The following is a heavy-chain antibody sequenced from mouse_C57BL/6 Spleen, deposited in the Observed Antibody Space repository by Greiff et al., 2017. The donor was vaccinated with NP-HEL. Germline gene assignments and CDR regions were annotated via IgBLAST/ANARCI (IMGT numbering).Heavy chain of an antibody. D-gene: IGHD1-1*01. Sequence: DVQLVESGGGLVKPGGSLKLSCAASGFTFSSYAMSWVRQTPEKRLEWVATISDGGSYTYYPDNVKGRFTISRDNAKTNLYLQMSHLKSEDTAMYYCARGGYYYGSDYAMDYWGQGTSVTVSS. CDR3: ARGGYYYGSDYAMDY. J-gene: IGHJ4*01. V-gene: IGHV5-4*01. CDR1: GFTFSSYA. CDR2: ISDGGSYT.